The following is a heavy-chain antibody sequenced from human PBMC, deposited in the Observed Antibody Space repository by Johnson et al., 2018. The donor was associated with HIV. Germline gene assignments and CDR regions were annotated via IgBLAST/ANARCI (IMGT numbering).Heavy chain of an antibody. D-gene: IGHD3-22*01. Sequence: VQLVESGGGVVQPGRSLRLSCAASGFTFSSYWMSWVRQAPGKGLEWVPGKGLEWVAFIPNDGSNEYYADSVKGRFTISRDTSKNTLYLQMNNLRVEDTAVYYCAKPPLITMIVVVADGANAFDIWGQGTMVTVSS. CDR1: GFTFSSYW. J-gene: IGHJ3*02. CDR3: AKPPLITMIVVVADGANAFDI. CDR2: IPNDGSNE. V-gene: IGHV3-30*18.